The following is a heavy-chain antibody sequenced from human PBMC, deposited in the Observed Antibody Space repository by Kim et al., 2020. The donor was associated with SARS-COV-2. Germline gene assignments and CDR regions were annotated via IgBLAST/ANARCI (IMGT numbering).Heavy chain of an antibody. D-gene: IGHD3-10*01. V-gene: IGHV4-59*08. J-gene: IGHJ4*02. CDR1: GGSISSYY. CDR2: IYYSGST. CDR3: ARHYGSGTHPLDY. Sequence: SETLSLTCTVSGGSISSYYWSWIRQPPGKGLEWIGWIYYSGSTNYNPSLKSRVAISVDTSKNQFSLKLSSVTPADTAVYYCARHYGSGTHPLDYWGQGTLVTVSS.